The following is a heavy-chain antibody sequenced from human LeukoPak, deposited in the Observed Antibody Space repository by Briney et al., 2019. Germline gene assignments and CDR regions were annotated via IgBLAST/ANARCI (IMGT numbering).Heavy chain of an antibody. CDR3: TTNLVGATNFDY. J-gene: IGHJ4*02. CDR1: GFTFSNAW. CDR2: IKSKTDGGTT. Sequence: GGSLRLSCAASGFTFSNAWMSWVRQAPGKGLEWVGRIKSKTDGGTTDYAAPVKGRFTISRDDSKNTLYLQMNSLKTEDTAVYYCTTNLVGATNFDYWGQGTLVAVSS. D-gene: IGHD1-26*01. V-gene: IGHV3-15*01.